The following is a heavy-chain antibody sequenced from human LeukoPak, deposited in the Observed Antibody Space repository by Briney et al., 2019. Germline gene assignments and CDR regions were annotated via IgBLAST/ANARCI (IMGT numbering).Heavy chain of an antibody. CDR2: ISWGGGST. CDR3: ARDTSSSWVGYYYYYMDV. Sequence: GGSLRLSCAASGFTFDDYIMHWVRQAPGKGLEWVSLISWGGGSTYYADSVKGRFTISRDNAKNSLYLQMNSLRAEDTAVYYCARDTSSSWVGYYYYYMDVWGKGTTVTVSS. CDR1: GFTFDDYI. D-gene: IGHD6-13*01. V-gene: IGHV3-43*01. J-gene: IGHJ6*03.